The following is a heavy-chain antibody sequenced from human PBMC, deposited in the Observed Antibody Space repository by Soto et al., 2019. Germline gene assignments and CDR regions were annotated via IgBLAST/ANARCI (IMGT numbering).Heavy chain of an antibody. CDR1: GGSIRSYY. CDR2: IYYSGST. Sequence: TLETLSLTCTVSGGSIRSYYWSWIRQPPGKGLEWIGYIYYSGSTNYNPSLKSRVTISVDTSKNQFSLKLTSVTAADTAVYYCARLPVDAFDIWGQGTMVTVSS. CDR3: ARLPVDAFDI. J-gene: IGHJ3*02. D-gene: IGHD4-4*01. V-gene: IGHV4-59*08.